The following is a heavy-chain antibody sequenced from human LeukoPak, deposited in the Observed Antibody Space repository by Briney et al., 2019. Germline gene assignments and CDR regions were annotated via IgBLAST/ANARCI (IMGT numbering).Heavy chain of an antibody. Sequence: GGSLRLSCAASGSTFSSYWMHWVRQAPGKGLVWVSRINSDGSSTTYADSVKGRFTISRDNAKNTLYLQMNSLRAEDTAVYYCATSTYCSGGSCYSRTFQYWGQGTLVTVSS. J-gene: IGHJ4*02. CDR1: GSTFSSYW. CDR3: ATSTYCSGGSCYSRTFQY. CDR2: INSDGSST. D-gene: IGHD2-15*01. V-gene: IGHV3-74*01.